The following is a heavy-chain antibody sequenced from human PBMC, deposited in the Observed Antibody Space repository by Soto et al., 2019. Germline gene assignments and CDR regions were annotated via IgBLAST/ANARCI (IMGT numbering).Heavy chain of an antibody. Sequence: QVQLQQWGAGLLKPSETLSLTCAVYGGSFSGYYWSWIRQPPGKGLEWIGEINHSGSTNYNPSLKSRVTISVDTSKNQFSLKLSSVTAADTAVYYCASQRGHARYYDILTAINPFYYYYGMDVWGQGTTVTVSS. D-gene: IGHD3-9*01. CDR1: GGSFSGYY. J-gene: IGHJ6*02. V-gene: IGHV4-34*01. CDR3: ASQRGHARYYDILTAINPFYYYYGMDV. CDR2: INHSGST.